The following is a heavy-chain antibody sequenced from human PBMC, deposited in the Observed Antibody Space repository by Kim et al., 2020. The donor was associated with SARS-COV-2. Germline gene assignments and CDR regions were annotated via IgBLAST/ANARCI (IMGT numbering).Heavy chain of an antibody. V-gene: IGHV1-2*02. CDR3: AKDQYGSGTDAFDL. D-gene: IGHD3-10*01. CDR2: TNPNSDDT. J-gene: IGHJ3*01. Sequence: ASVKVSCKASGYTFTDHYLHWVRQAPGQGLEWMGWTNPNSDDTNYAQKFQGRVTMTGDTSINTAYMELSSLRSDDTAVYYCAKDQYGSGTDAFDLWGQGTLVIVSS. CDR1: GYTFTDHY.